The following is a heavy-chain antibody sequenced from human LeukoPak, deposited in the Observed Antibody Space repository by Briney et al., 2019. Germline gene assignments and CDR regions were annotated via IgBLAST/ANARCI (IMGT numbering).Heavy chain of an antibody. V-gene: IGHV1-69*13. D-gene: IGHD3-3*01. CDR2: IIPIFGTA. Sequence: ASVKVSCKASGGTFSSYAISWVRQAPGQGLEWMGGIIPIFGTANYAQKFQGRVTITADESTSTAYMELSSLSSEDTAVYYCARGIRFLEWSPYYYYYMDVWGKGTTVTVSS. CDR1: GGTFSSYA. CDR3: ARGIRFLEWSPYYYYYMDV. J-gene: IGHJ6*03.